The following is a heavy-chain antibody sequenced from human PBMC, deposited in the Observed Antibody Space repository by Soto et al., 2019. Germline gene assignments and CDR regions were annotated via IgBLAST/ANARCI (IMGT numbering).Heavy chain of an antibody. CDR2: IIPILGIA. Sequence: QVQLVQSGAEVKKPGSSVKVSCKASGGTFSSYTISWVRQAPGQGLEWMGRIIPILGIANYAQKFQGRVTITADKSTSTAYMELSSLRSEDTDVYYCARDDRGNSGSDYWGQGTLVTVSS. CDR3: ARDDRGNSGSDY. J-gene: IGHJ4*02. V-gene: IGHV1-69*08. CDR1: GGTFSSYT. D-gene: IGHD2-21*02.